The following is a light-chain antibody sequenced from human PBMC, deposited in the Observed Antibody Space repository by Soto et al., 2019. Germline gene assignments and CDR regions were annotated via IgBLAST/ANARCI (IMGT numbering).Light chain of an antibody. V-gene: IGKV3-11*01. CDR1: QSVSTY. Sequence: EIVMTQSAATLSLYPRERATLSCRASQSVSTYLAWYQQKPGQAPRLLIYDASNRATGIPARFSGSGSGTDFTLTISSLEPEDFAVYYCQQRSNWPRTFGQGTKVDIK. J-gene: IGKJ1*01. CDR2: DAS. CDR3: QQRSNWPRT.